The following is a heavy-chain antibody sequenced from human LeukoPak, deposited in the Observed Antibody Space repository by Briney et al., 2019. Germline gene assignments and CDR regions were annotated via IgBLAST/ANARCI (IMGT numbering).Heavy chain of an antibody. V-gene: IGHV3-23*01. CDR3: ARVKGSGYRNSTDY. CDR2: ISGSGGST. J-gene: IGHJ4*02. Sequence: TGGSLRLSCAASGFTFSSYAMSWVRQAPGKGLEWVSAISGSGGSTYYADSVKGRFTISRDNSKNTLYLQMNSLRAEDTALYYCARVKGSGYRNSTDYWGQGTLVTVSS. D-gene: IGHD3-3*01. CDR1: GFTFSSYA.